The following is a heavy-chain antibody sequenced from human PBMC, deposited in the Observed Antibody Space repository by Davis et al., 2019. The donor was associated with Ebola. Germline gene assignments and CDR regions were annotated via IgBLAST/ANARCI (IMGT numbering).Heavy chain of an antibody. J-gene: IGHJ3*02. CDR3: VRAKDYYDSNGAFDI. V-gene: IGHV3-74*01. Sequence: HTGGSLRLSCAASGFTFSNAWMHWVRQAPGKGLVWVSRIKSDGSNTNYADSVKGRFTISRDNAKNTLYLQMNSLRAEDTAVYYCVRAKDYYDSNGAFDIWGQGTMVTVSS. CDR1: GFTFSNAW. CDR2: IKSDGSNT. D-gene: IGHD3-22*01.